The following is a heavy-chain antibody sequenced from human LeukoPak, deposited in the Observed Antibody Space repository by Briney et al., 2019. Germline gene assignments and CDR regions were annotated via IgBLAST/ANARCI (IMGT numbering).Heavy chain of an antibody. CDR3: ARHGGYSGNPMPFDS. J-gene: IGHJ4*02. Sequence: SETLSLTCTVSAGSISSYYWSWIRQPPGKGLEWIAYIYYSGTTNYNPSLKSRVTISLDTSKNQFSLKLSSVTAADTAVYYCARHGGYSGNPMPFDSWGQGTLVTVSS. V-gene: IGHV4-59*08. D-gene: IGHD4-23*01. CDR2: IYYSGTT. CDR1: AGSISSYY.